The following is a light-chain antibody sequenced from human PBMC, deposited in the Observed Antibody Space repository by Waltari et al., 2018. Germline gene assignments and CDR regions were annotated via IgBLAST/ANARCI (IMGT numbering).Light chain of an antibody. Sequence: DIQMTQSPSTLSPSVGDRVTIPCRASQRISPWLAWFQQKPGKAPKLLIYKESTLQSGVPSRFSGSGAGTEYTLTISSLQPDDLATYYCQDYNTYTFGQGTKVGIK. CDR3: QDYNTYT. CDR2: KES. CDR1: QRISPW. V-gene: IGKV1-5*03. J-gene: IGKJ1*01.